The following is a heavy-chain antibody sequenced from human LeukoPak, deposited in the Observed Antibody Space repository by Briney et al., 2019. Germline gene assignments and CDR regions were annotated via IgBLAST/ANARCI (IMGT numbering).Heavy chain of an antibody. V-gene: IGHV4-34*01. D-gene: IGHD6-19*01. Sequence: SETLSLTCAVYGGSFSGYSWSWIRQPPGKGLEWIGEINHSGSTNYNPSLKSRVTISVDTSKNQFSLKENSVTAADTAVYYCARELLAGIAVAGSVDWGQGTLVTVSS. CDR3: ARELLAGIAVAGSVD. CDR1: GGSFSGYS. CDR2: INHSGST. J-gene: IGHJ4*02.